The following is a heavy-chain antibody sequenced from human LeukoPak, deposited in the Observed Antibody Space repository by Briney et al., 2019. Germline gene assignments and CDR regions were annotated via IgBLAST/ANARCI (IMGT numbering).Heavy chain of an antibody. Sequence: SQTLSLTCTVSGGSISSGDYYWSWIRQPPGKGLEWIGYIFYTGSTYYNPSLKSRVTISVDTSKNQFSLRLSSVTAADTAVYYCASFYQAYYFDYWGQGTLVTVSS. CDR1: GGSISSGDYY. CDR2: IFYTGST. V-gene: IGHV4-30-4*01. CDR3: ASFYQAYYFDY. J-gene: IGHJ4*02. D-gene: IGHD2-21*01.